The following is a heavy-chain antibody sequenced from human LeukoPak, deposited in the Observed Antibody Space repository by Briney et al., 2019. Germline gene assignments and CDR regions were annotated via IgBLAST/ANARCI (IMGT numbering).Heavy chain of an antibody. Sequence: ASVKVSCKASGYTFTSYGLSWVRQAPGQGLEWMGWISAYNGNTNYAQKLQGRVTMTTDTSTSTAYMELRSLRSDDTAVYYCARGSSWGVASSAVAGNFDYWGQGTLVTVSS. CDR3: ARGSSWGVASSAVAGNFDY. D-gene: IGHD6-19*01. V-gene: IGHV1-18*01. CDR2: ISAYNGNT. J-gene: IGHJ4*02. CDR1: GYTFTSYG.